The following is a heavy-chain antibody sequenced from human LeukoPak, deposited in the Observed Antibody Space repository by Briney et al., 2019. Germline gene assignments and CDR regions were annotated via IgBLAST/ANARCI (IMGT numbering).Heavy chain of an antibody. J-gene: IGHJ6*02. V-gene: IGHV3-21*01. CDR3: ARDLSSGVMSGMDV. D-gene: IGHD3-16*01. CDR1: GFTFSSYS. CDR2: ISSSSSYI. Sequence: GGSLRLSCAASGFTFSSYSMNWVRQAPGKGLEWVSSISSSSSYIYYADSVKGRFTISRDNAKNSLYLQMNSLRAEDTAVYYCARDLSSGVMSGMDVWGQGTTVTVSS.